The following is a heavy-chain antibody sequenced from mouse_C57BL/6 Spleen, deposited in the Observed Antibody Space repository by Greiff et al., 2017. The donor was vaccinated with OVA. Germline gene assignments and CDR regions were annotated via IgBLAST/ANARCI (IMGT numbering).Heavy chain of an antibody. J-gene: IGHJ4*01. CDR2: ISSGGDYI. CDR1: GFTFSSYA. V-gene: IGHV5-9-1*02. Sequence: DVHLVESGEGLVKPGGSLKLSCAASGFTFSSYAMSWVRQTPEKRLEWVAYISSGGDYIYYADTVKGRFTISRDNARNTLYLQMSSLKSEDTAMYYGTRDGDSNLYYYAMDYWGQGTSVTVSS. D-gene: IGHD2-5*01. CDR3: TRDGDSNLYYYAMDY.